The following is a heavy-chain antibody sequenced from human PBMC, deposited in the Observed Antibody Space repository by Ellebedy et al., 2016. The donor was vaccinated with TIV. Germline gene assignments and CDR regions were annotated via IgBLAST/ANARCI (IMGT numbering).Heavy chain of an antibody. D-gene: IGHD3-22*01. CDR2: INPDRGNT. Sequence: AASVKVSCKASGYSFTGYYIHRVLHAPGPGLEWMGWINPDRGNTKYPQSFQVRFSMTRDTSSSTAYMELSGLTSDDTAIYYCAKDRFPYYDSSGTTGYFDCWGQGTLVTVSS. J-gene: IGHJ4*02. V-gene: IGHV1-2*02. CDR1: GYSFTGYY. CDR3: AKDRFPYYDSSGTTGYFDC.